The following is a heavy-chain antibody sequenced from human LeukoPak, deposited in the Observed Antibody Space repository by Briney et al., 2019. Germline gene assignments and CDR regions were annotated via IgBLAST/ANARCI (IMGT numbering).Heavy chain of an antibody. D-gene: IGHD3-10*01. CDR2: ISAYNGKT. V-gene: IGHV1-18*01. CDR3: ARMYFASGSDFDY. CDR1: GYTFTNYG. J-gene: IGHJ4*02. Sequence: ASVKVSCKASGYTFTNYGISWLRQAPGQGLEWMGWISAYNGKTDCAQNLQGRVTMTTDTSTSTAYMELRSLRSDDTAMYFCARMYFASGSDFDYWGQGTLVTVSS.